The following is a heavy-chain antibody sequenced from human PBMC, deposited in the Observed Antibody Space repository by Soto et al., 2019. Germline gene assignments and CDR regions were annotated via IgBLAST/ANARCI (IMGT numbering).Heavy chain of an antibody. CDR1: GSTFNTFA. Sequence: EVQLLESGGDLVQPGGSLRLSCAASGSTFNTFAMSWVRQSPGKGLEWVSSISYSGGNTYYADSVKGRFTISRDNSKNTLYLEMSSLRAKDTAIYYCAKDRYSDRGRYFDCWGQGTLVTVSS. V-gene: IGHV3-23*01. CDR3: AKDRYSDRGRYFDC. CDR2: ISYSGGNT. D-gene: IGHD5-18*01. J-gene: IGHJ4*02.